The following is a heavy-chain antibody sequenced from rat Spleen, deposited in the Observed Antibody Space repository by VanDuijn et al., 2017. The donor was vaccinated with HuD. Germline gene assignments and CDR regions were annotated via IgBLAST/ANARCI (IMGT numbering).Heavy chain of an antibody. J-gene: IGHJ2*01. CDR3: TRVGYSSFLRYFDY. V-gene: IGHV2-43*01. Sequence: QVQLKESGPGLVQPSQTLSLTCTVSGFSLTTYHVSWVRQPPGKGLEWMGVIWTGGNTAYNSLLKSRLSISRDTSKSQVFLKMNSLQTEDTATYYCTRVGYSSFLRYFDYWDQGVMVTVSS. CDR1: GFSLTTYH. CDR2: IWTGGNT. D-gene: IGHD1-2*01.